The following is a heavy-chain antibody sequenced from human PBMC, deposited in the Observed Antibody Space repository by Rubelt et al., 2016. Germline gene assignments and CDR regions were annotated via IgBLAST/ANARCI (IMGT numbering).Heavy chain of an antibody. Sequence: QVQLQESGPGLVKPSETLSLTCTVSGGSISSYYWSWIRQPPGKGLEWIGYIYYSGSTNYNPSLKSRVTISIDTSKTQFSLKLCSVTASSTAVYYCARASSGSPRFGFDYWGQGTLVTVSS. J-gene: IGHJ4*02. CDR3: ARASSGSPRFGFDY. CDR2: IYYSGST. V-gene: IGHV4-59*01. CDR1: GGSISSYY. D-gene: IGHD6-25*01.